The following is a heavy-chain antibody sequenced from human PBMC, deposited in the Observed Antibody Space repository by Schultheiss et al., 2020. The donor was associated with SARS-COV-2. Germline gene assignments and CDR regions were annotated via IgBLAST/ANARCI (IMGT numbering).Heavy chain of an antibody. CDR1: GFTVSSNY. V-gene: IGHV3-30*03. J-gene: IGHJ4*02. D-gene: IGHD4-17*01. CDR3: ATDPDGDYDFDY. CDR2: ISYDGSNK. Sequence: GESLKISCAASGFTVSSNYMSWVRQAPGKGLEWVAVISYDGSNKYYADSVKGRFTISRDDAKNTVYLQMNSLRDEDTALYYCATDPDGDYDFDYWGQGTLVTVSS.